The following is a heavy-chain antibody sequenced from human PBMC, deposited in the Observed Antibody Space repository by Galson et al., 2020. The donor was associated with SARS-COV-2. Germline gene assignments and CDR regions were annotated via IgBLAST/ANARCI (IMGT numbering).Heavy chain of an antibody. J-gene: IGHJ4*02. Sequence: SETLSLTCTVAGGSISSYYWSWIRQPPGKGLEWIGYIDYSGSTNYNPSLKSRVTISVDTSKNQFSLKLSSVTAADTAVYYCARGIIVATFVGLDYWGQGSLVTVSS. CDR2: IDYSGST. V-gene: IGHV4-59*01. CDR3: ARGIIVATFVGLDY. CDR1: GGSISSYY. D-gene: IGHD5-12*01.